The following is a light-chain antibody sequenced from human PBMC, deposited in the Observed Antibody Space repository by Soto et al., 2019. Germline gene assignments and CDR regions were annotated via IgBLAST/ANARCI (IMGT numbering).Light chain of an antibody. J-gene: IGKJ1*01. CDR2: RAS. CDR1: QSISNW. Sequence: DIQMTQSPSTLSASVGDRVTITCRASQSISNWLAWYQQKPGKAPKLLIYRASTLETGVPARFSGSGSGTEFTLTISSLQPDDFATYYCQPDDSTFGQGTKVEIK. CDR3: QPDDST. V-gene: IGKV1-5*03.